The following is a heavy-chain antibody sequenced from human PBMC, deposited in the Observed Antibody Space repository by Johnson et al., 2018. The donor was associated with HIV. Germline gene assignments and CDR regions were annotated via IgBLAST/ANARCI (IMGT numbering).Heavy chain of an antibody. CDR3: AREGGSWYGDAFDI. CDR2: ISSDGSNK. Sequence: AAGGVTFSDYAMHWVRQAPGKGLEWVASISSDGSNKYYADSVKGRFTISRDNSKNTRYLQMSSLKAEDTAVYYCAREGGSWYGDAFDIWGQGTLVTVSS. J-gene: IGHJ3*02. CDR1: GVTFSDYA. V-gene: IGHV3-30-3*01. D-gene: IGHD6-13*01.